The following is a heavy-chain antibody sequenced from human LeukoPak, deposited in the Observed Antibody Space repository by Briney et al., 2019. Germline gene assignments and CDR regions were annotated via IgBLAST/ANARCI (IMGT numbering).Heavy chain of an antibody. J-gene: IGHJ4*02. CDR1: GFTFSSYS. Sequence: GGSLRLSCAASGFTFSSYSMNWVRQAPGKGLEWVSAISGSGGSTYYADSVKGRFTISRDNSKNTLYLQMNSLRAEDTAVYYCANGGDSEYYFDYWGQGTLVTVSS. CDR2: ISGSGGST. V-gene: IGHV3-23*01. CDR3: ANGGDSEYYFDY. D-gene: IGHD2-21*02.